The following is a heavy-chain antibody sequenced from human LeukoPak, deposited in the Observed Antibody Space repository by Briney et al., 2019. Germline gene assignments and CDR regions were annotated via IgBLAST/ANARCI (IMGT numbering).Heavy chain of an antibody. Sequence: SETLSLTCAVYGGSFSGYYWSWIRQPPGKGLEWIGEINHSGSTNYNPSLKSRVTISVDTSKNQFSLKLSSVTAADTAVYYCARGSRLTKPYYYYYYMDGWGKGTTVTVSS. CDR3: ARGSRLTKPYYYYYYMDG. J-gene: IGHJ6*03. CDR2: INHSGST. CDR1: GGSFSGYY. V-gene: IGHV4-34*01. D-gene: IGHD2-8*01.